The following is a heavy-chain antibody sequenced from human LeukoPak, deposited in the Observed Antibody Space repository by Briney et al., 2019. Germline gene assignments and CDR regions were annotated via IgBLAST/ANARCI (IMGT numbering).Heavy chain of an antibody. CDR3: VLRYFDWFREFDY. Sequence: KSGGSLRLSCAASGFTFSSYSMNWVRQASGKGLEWVSSISSSSSYIYYADSVKGRFTISRDNAKNSLYLQMNSLRAEDTAVYYCVLRYFDWFREFDYWGQGTLVTVSS. J-gene: IGHJ4*02. V-gene: IGHV3-21*01. CDR2: ISSSSSYI. D-gene: IGHD3-9*01. CDR1: GFTFSSYS.